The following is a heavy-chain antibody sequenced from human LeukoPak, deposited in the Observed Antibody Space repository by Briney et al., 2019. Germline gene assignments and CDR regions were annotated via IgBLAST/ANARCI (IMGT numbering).Heavy chain of an antibody. Sequence: PSETLSLTCTVSGGSVNSGDSFWSWIRQPPGKGLEWIGNIYYSGSANYNPSLQSRVAVSIDTSKNQFSLKVSSVTPADTAVYYCARKLGIAVGDYYYYGLDVWGQGNTVTVSS. D-gene: IGHD6-19*01. V-gene: IGHV4-61*08. J-gene: IGHJ6*02. CDR1: GGSVNSGDSF. CDR2: IYYSGSA. CDR3: ARKLGIAVGDYYYYGLDV.